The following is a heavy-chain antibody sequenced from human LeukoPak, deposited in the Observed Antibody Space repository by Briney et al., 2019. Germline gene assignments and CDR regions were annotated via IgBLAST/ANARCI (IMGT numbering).Heavy chain of an antibody. CDR2: IYSDGNT. CDR3: ASGSTWISFDY. CDR1: GSTVSSDY. J-gene: IGHJ4*02. V-gene: IGHV3-66*01. D-gene: IGHD6-6*01. Sequence: GGSLRLSCAVSGSTVSSDYMSWVRQAPGKGLEWVSVIYSDGNTYYADSVKGRFTISRDDFKNTLYLQVNNLRAEDTAVYFCASGSTWISFDYWGQGTLVTVSS.